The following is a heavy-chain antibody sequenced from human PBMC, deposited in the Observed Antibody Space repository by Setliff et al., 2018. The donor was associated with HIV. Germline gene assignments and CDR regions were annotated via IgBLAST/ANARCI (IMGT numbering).Heavy chain of an antibody. D-gene: IGHD6-19*01. Sequence: GGSLRLSCAASGFTFSSYWMHWVRQAPGKGLVWVSRINSDGSSTSYADSVKGRFTISRDNAKTSLYLQMNSLRAEDTAVYYCARDGSGRGSGWYNYYYYMDVWGKGTTVTVSS. CDR3: ARDGSGRGSGWYNYYYYMDV. J-gene: IGHJ6*03. CDR2: INSDGSST. V-gene: IGHV3-74*01. CDR1: GFTFSSYW.